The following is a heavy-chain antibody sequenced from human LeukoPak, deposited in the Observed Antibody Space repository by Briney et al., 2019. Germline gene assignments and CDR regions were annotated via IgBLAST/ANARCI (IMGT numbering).Heavy chain of an antibody. J-gene: IGHJ4*02. D-gene: IGHD6-19*01. V-gene: IGHV3-11*01. CDR1: GFTFSDYH. CDR2: ISPRGGSM. CDR3: AAGRDIAVAGPGGYFDY. Sequence: GGSLRLSCAASGFTFSDYHMNWIRQAPGKGLEWVSYISPRGGSMYFADSVKGRFTISRDNAENSLFLQMNSLEADDPAVYYCAAGRDIAVAGPGGYFDYWGQGTLVTVSS.